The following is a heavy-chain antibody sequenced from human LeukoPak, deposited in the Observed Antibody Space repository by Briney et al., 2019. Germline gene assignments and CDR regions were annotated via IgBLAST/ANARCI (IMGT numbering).Heavy chain of an antibody. CDR3: ARDYYDSSGYYYAGDY. V-gene: IGHV1-2*02. CDR2: INPNSGGT. J-gene: IGHJ4*02. D-gene: IGHD3-22*01. Sequence: RGASVKVSCKASGYTFTGYYMHWVRQAPGQGLEWMGWINPNSGGTNYAQKFRGRVTTTRDTSISTAYMELSRLRSDDTAVYYCARDYYDSSGYYYAGDYWGQGTLVTVSS. CDR1: GYTFTGYY.